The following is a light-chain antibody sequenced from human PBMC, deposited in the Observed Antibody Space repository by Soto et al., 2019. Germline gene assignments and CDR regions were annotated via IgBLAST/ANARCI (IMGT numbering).Light chain of an antibody. CDR1: SSNIGAGYD. Sequence: QSVLTQPPSVSGAPGQRVTISCTGSSSNIGAGYDVHWYQQLPGTAPTLLIYDNSNRPSGVSDRFSGSKSGTSASLAITGLQAEDEADYYCNSYTSSSTWVFGGGTKLTVL. CDR2: DNS. V-gene: IGLV1-40*01. J-gene: IGLJ3*02. CDR3: NSYTSSSTWV.